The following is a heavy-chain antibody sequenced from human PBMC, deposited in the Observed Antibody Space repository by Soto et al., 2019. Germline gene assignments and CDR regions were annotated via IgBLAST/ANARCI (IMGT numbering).Heavy chain of an antibody. D-gene: IGHD1-26*01. Sequence: ASVKVSCKASGYTFTSYYINWVRQATGQGLEWMGWMNPNSGNTGYAQKFQGRVTMTRNTSISTAYMELSSLRSEDTAVYYCARGPRSGGSYYFDYWGQGTLVTVSS. J-gene: IGHJ4*02. CDR2: MNPNSGNT. CDR3: ARGPRSGGSYYFDY. CDR1: GYTFTSYY. V-gene: IGHV1-8*01.